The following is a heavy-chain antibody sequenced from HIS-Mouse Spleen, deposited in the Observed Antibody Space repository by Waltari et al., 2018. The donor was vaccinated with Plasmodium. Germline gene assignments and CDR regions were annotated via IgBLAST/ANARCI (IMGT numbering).Heavy chain of an antibody. CDR3: ARGRWNHAFDI. Sequence: EVQLVESGGGLVQPGGSLRLSCAASGFTFSSYAMHWVRKSTGKGLEWVSAIGTAGDTYYPGSVQGRFTISRENAKNSLYLQMNSLRAGDTAVYYCARGRWNHAFDIWGQGTMVTVSS. V-gene: IGHV3-13*01. D-gene: IGHD1-1*01. CDR2: IGTAGDT. J-gene: IGHJ3*02. CDR1: GFTFSSYA.